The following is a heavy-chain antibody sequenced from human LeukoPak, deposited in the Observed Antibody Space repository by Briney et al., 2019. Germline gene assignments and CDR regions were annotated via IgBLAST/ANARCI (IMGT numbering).Heavy chain of an antibody. J-gene: IGHJ6*03. Sequence: SETLSLTCTVSGGSISSGSYYWSWIRQPGGKGLEWIGRIYTSGSTNYNPSLKSRVTISVDTSKNQFSLKLSSVTAADTAVYYCARGGSSWHTYYYYMDVWGKGTTVTVSS. CDR1: GGSISSGSYY. D-gene: IGHD6-13*01. V-gene: IGHV4-61*02. CDR3: ARGGSSWHTYYYYMDV. CDR2: IYTSGST.